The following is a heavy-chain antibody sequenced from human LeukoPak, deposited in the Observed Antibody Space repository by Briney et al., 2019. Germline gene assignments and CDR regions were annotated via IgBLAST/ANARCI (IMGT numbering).Heavy chain of an antibody. D-gene: IGHD6-19*01. CDR1: GGSISSYY. V-gene: IGHV4-59*01. CDR3: AREGGSGWAPDP. J-gene: IGHJ5*02. CDR2: IYYSGST. Sequence: PSETLSLTCTVSGGSISSYYWSWIRQPPGKGLVWIGYIYYSGSTNYNPSLKSRVTISVDTSKNQFSLKLSSVTAADTAVYYCAREGGSGWAPDPWGQGTLVTVSS.